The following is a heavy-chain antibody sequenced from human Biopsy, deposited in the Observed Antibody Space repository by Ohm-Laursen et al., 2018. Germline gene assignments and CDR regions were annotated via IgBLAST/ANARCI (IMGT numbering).Heavy chain of an antibody. D-gene: IGHD3-3*01. CDR2: INHSGST. Sequence: SDTLSLTCAVYGDTFSGYYWSWIRQPPGKGLEWIGEINHSGSTNYNPSLKSRVTVSVDTSKNQFSLRLNSVTAADTALYFCARSPPNFGSGFFVIPVFYFDSWGQGTLVTVSS. J-gene: IGHJ4*02. CDR1: GDTFSGYY. CDR3: ARSPPNFGSGFFVIPVFYFDS. V-gene: IGHV4-34*01.